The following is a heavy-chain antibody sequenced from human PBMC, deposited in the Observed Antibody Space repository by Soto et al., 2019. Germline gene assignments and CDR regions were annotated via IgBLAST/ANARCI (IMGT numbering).Heavy chain of an antibody. CDR1: GSTFSTNYG. J-gene: IGHJ4*02. Sequence: EVQLLESGGALVQPGGSQRLSCVGSGSTFSTNYGLAWVRQARGKGLEWVSSISGSGDGIAYADSVKGRFTISTDSSKNTLYLQMNNLRADDTAVYFCAKKCRGSCPFDYWGQGTLVTVSS. CDR3: AKKCRGSCPFDY. D-gene: IGHD1-26*01. CDR2: ISGSGDGI. V-gene: IGHV3-23*01.